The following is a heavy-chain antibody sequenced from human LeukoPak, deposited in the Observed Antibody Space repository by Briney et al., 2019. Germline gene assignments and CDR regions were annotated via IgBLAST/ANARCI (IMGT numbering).Heavy chain of an antibody. D-gene: IGHD2-8*01. CDR1: GFTFSSYW. CDR2: IKQDGSEK. Sequence: PGGSLRLSCAASGFTFSSYWMSWVRQAPGKGLEWVANIKQDGSEKYYMDSVKGRFTISRDNAKNSLYLQMNSLRAEDTAVYYCARVARYCTNGVCYNDYWGQGTLVTVSS. J-gene: IGHJ4*02. V-gene: IGHV3-7*03. CDR3: ARVARYCTNGVCYNDY.